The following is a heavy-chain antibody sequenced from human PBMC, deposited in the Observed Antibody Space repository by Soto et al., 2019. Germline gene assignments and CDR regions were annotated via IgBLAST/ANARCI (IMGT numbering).Heavy chain of an antibody. V-gene: IGHV3-30*18. D-gene: IGHD3-3*01. CDR3: AKLGEPITIFGVVIDH. CDR2: ISYDGSNK. Sequence: GGSLRLSCAASGFTFSSYGMHWVRQAPGKGLEWVAVISYDGSNKYYADSVKGRFTISRDNSKNTLYLQMNSLRAEDTAVYYCAKLGEPITIFGVVIDHWCHGPLVTVSS. J-gene: IGHJ4*01. CDR1: GFTFSSYG.